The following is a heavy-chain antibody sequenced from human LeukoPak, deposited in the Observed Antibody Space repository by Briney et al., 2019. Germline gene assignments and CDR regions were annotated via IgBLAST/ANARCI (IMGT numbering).Heavy chain of an antibody. Sequence: SETLSLTCTVSGGSINSNDYYWGWTRQPPGKGLGWIGSIYYTGSTYYNPSLKSRVTISVDTSKNQFSLQLTSVTAADTAVYYCARAAPHIDYWGQGTLVTVSS. CDR3: ARAAPHIDY. J-gene: IGHJ4*02. CDR1: GGSINSNDYY. V-gene: IGHV4-39*01. CDR2: IYYTGST.